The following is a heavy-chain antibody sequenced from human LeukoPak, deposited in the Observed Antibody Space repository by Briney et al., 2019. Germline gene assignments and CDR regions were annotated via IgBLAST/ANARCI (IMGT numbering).Heavy chain of an antibody. V-gene: IGHV4-30-4*01. J-gene: IGHJ4*02. CDR2: IYYSGST. Sequence: SETLSLTCTVSGGSLSSGDYYWSWIRQPPGKGLEWIGYIYYSGSTYYNPSLKSRVTISVDTSKNQFSLKLSSVTAADTAVYYCARVVTMVRGVIITRRNYYFDYWGQGTLVTVSS. CDR3: ARVVTMVRGVIITRRNYYFDY. D-gene: IGHD3-10*01. CDR1: GGSLSSGDYY.